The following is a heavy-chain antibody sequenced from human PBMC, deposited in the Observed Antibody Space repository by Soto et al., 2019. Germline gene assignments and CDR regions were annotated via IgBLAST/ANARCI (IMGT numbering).Heavy chain of an antibody. CDR3: ARSGSEVDY. D-gene: IGHD3-10*01. CDR2: IKEDGSDK. J-gene: IGHJ4*02. Sequence: EVQLVESGGDLVQPGGSLRLSCAVSGFTFSHYWMTWVRQAPGKGLEWVANIKEDGSDKNYVDSVKARFTISRDNATNSLYRQMNRLRAEDTAVYYCARSGSEVDYWGQGTLVIVSS. CDR1: GFTFSHYW. V-gene: IGHV3-7*01.